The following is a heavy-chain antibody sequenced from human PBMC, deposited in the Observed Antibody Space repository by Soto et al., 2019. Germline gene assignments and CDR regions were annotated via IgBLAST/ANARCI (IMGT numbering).Heavy chain of an antibody. J-gene: IGHJ5*02. V-gene: IGHV1-2*02. CDR1: GYTFTGYF. D-gene: IGHD3-3*01. CDR3: ARGGGTILAPLP. Sequence: QVQLAQSGAEVKKPGASVKVSCKASGYTFTGYFMHWVRQAPGQGLEWMGWINPNSGATKYAQKFQGRFTLTRDTSINTAYMEMSMLRSDDTAVYYCARGGGTILAPLPWGQGTLVTVSS. CDR2: INPNSGAT.